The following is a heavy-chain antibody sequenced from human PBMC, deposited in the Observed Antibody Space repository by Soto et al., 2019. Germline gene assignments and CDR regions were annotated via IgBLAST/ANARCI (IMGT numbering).Heavy chain of an antibody. J-gene: IGHJ4*01. D-gene: IGHD5-18*01. CDR3: AKGSTYSFYFDH. CDR2: IIGNSGTT. CDR1: GFSFSSYD. V-gene: IGHV3-23*01. Sequence: GGSLRLSCVASGFSFSSYDMSWVRQAPGKGLEWVSFIIGNSGTTYYADSVKGRFTISRDNSKNALYLQMSRLGAEDTAAYYCAKGSTYSFYFDHWGQGTLVTVSS.